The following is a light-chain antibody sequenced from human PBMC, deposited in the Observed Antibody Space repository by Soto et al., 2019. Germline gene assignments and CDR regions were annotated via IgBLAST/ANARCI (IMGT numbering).Light chain of an antibody. CDR3: QHYNSFSPWT. CDR1: QSISIW. V-gene: IGKV1-5*03. Sequence: DIQMTQSPSTLSASVGDRVTITCRASQSISIWLAWYQQKPGKAPNLLIYKASSLESGVSSRFSGSGSGTEFTLTISSLQPDDFATYYCQHYNSFSPWTFGQGTKVEIK. J-gene: IGKJ1*01. CDR2: KAS.